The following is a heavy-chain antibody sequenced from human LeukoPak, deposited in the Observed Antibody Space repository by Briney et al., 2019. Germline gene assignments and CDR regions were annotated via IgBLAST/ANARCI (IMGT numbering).Heavy chain of an antibody. J-gene: IGHJ3*02. V-gene: IGHV1-2*06. CDR2: INPNSGGT. CDR3: ARGSDYYDSSGYI. Sequence: ASVKVSCKASGGTFSSYAISWVRQAPGQGLEWMGRINPNSGGTNYAQKFQGRVTMTRDTSISTAYMELSRLRSDDTAVYYCARGSDYYDSSGYIWGQGTMVTVSS. CDR1: GGTFSSYA. D-gene: IGHD3-22*01.